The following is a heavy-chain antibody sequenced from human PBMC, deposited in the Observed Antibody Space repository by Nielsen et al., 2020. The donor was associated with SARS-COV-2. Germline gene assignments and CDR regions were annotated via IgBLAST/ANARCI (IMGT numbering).Heavy chain of an antibody. Sequence: GESLKISCAASGFTFSSYGMHWVRQAPGKGLEWVAVISYDGSNKYYADSVKGRFTISRDNSKNTLYLQMNSLRAEDTAVYYCAKDHIVVVVAGHGMDVWGQGTTVTVSS. V-gene: IGHV3-30*18. D-gene: IGHD2-15*01. CDR2: ISYDGSNK. J-gene: IGHJ6*02. CDR3: AKDHIVVVVAGHGMDV. CDR1: GFTFSSYG.